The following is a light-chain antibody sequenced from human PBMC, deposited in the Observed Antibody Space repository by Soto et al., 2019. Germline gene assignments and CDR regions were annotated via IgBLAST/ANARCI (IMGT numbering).Light chain of an antibody. CDR2: AAS. Sequence: IQMTQCPSSLSASLGDRFTITFRASQGIRNDLGWYQQKPGKAPKLLIYAASSLQSGVPSRFSGSGSGTDFTLTISSLQPEDFATYYCLQDYNYPRTFGQGTKVDIK. CDR3: LQDYNYPRT. CDR1: QGIRND. V-gene: IGKV1-6*01. J-gene: IGKJ1*01.